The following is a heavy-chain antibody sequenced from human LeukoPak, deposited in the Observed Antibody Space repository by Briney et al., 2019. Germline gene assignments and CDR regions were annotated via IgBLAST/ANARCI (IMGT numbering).Heavy chain of an antibody. CDR1: GFTFSSYE. Sequence: PGGSLRLSCAASGFTFSSYEMNWVRQAPGKGLEWVSYISSSGSTIYYADSVKGRFTISRDNAKNSLYLQMNSLRVEDTAVYYCARDRSGFDYNWFDPWGQGTLVTVSS. J-gene: IGHJ5*02. CDR2: ISSSGSTI. CDR3: ARDRSGFDYNWFDP. V-gene: IGHV3-48*03. D-gene: IGHD5-12*01.